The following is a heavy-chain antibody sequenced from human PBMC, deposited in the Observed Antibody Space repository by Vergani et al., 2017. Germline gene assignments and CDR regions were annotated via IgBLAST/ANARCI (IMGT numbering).Heavy chain of an antibody. J-gene: IGHJ4*02. Sequence: QVQLQESGPGLAKPSETLSLTCTVSGDSVISTDYHWGWIRQPPGKGLEWIGSMDYSGSTSYNPSLESRISISFETPKNQFSLRLSSVTAADTAVYFCARGSCLGGSCYKPLFDYWGQGILVTVSS. D-gene: IGHD2-15*01. CDR3: ARGSCLGGSCYKPLFDY. CDR2: MDYSGST. V-gene: IGHV4-39*01. CDR1: GDSVISTDYH.